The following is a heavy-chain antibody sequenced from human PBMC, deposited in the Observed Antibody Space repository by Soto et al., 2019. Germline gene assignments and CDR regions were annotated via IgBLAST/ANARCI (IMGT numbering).Heavy chain of an antibody. J-gene: IGHJ4*02. Sequence: ASVKVSCKASGGTFSSYAISWVRQAPGQGLEWMGGIIPIFGTANYAQKFQGRVTITADESTSTAYMELSSLRSEDTAVYYCARGSPSYYDFWSGYYNLDYWGQGTLVTVSS. CDR2: IIPIFGTA. CDR3: ARGSPSYYDFWSGYYNLDY. V-gene: IGHV1-69*13. D-gene: IGHD3-3*01. CDR1: GGTFSSYA.